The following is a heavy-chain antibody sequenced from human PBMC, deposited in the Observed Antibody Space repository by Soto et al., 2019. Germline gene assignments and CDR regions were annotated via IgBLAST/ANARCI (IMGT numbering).Heavy chain of an antibody. CDR1: GFSFNSYE. CDR2: ISPNRGTT. CDR3: AREVATIVRLRGLTRPDP. J-gene: IGHJ5*02. Sequence: ASVKVSCKTSGFSFNSYEISWVRQVTGQGLEWMGWISPNRGTTTSAQKFQGRVTMTSDTSTSTVYMELSSLRSEDTAVYYCAREVATIVRLRGLTRPDPWGQGTPVTVSS. V-gene: IGHV1-8*01. D-gene: IGHD5-12*01.